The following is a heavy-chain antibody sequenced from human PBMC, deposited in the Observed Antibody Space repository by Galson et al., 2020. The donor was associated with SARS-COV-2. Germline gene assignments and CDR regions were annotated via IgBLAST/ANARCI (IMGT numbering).Heavy chain of an antibody. V-gene: IGHV3-23*01. CDR1: GFTFSDYA. CDR3: AKHGIWFANNNWFGP. J-gene: IGHJ5*02. D-gene: IGHD1-20*01. Sequence: GGSLRLSCAASGFTFSDYAMSWVRQAPGKGLEWVSSISGGGVSTFYADSVKGRFAISRDNSKQTLYLQINNLRAEDTAIYYCAKHGIWFANNNWFGPLGQGTVVVVSS. CDR2: ISGGGVST.